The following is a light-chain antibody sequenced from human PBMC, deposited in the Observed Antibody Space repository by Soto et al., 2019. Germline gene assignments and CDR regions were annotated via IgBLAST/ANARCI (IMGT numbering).Light chain of an antibody. J-gene: IGLJ3*02. Sequence: QSALTQPRSVSGSPGQSVTISCTGTSSDVGGYNYVSWYQQYPGKAPKVIIYDVSKRPSGVPDRFSGSKSGNTASLTISGLQAEDEADYYCCSYAGTYTLWVFGGGTTLTVL. CDR1: SSDVGGYNY. V-gene: IGLV2-11*01. CDR2: DVS. CDR3: CSYAGTYTLWV.